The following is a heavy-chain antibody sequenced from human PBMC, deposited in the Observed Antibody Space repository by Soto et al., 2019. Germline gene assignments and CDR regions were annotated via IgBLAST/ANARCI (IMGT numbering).Heavy chain of an antibody. J-gene: IGHJ4*02. CDR3: AKDPVVSSTSSWFYFDY. D-gene: IGHD6-13*01. Sequence: EVQLLESGGGLVQPGGSLRLSCAASGFIFTNYAMNWVRQAPGNGLEWVSSISGSGGSVYYADSVKGRFTISRDNSENTLYLQMSSLRADDAAVYYCAKDPVVSSTSSWFYFDYWGRGTLVTVSS. CDR2: ISGSGGSV. CDR1: GFIFTNYA. V-gene: IGHV3-23*01.